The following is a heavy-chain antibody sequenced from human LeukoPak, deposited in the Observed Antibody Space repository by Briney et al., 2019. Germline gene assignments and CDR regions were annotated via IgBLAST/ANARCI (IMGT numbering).Heavy chain of an antibody. CDR2: ISYTGST. Sequence: SATLSLTCTVSGGSISPYFWSWMRQTPGKGLEWIGYISYTGSTNYNPALKSRVTISVDTSKNQFSLQLTSVTAADTAMYYCARDDYRGVTNFDPWGQGTLVTVSS. CDR3: ARDDYRGVTNFDP. D-gene: IGHD3-10*01. CDR1: GGSISPYF. J-gene: IGHJ5*02. V-gene: IGHV4-59*01.